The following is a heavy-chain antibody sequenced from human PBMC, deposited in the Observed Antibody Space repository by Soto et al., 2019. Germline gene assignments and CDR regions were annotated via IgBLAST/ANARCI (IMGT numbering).Heavy chain of an antibody. J-gene: IGHJ3*02. CDR1: VGTFSSYT. V-gene: IGHV1-69*02. Sequence: SVKVSCKATVGTFSSYTISWVRQAPGQELERMGRIIPILGIANYAQKFQGRVTITADKSTSTAYMELSSLRSEDTVVYFCVSLPCQLLLGDDAFDIWGQGTMDIVSS. CDR2: IIPILGIA. D-gene: IGHD2-2*01. CDR3: VSLPCQLLLGDDAFDI.